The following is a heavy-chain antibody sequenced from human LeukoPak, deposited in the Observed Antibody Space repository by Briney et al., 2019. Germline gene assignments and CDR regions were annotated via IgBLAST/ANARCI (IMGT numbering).Heavy chain of an antibody. J-gene: IGHJ5*02. D-gene: IGHD3-10*01. CDR1: GFTFSSYE. CDR2: ISGSGGST. Sequence: GGSLRLSCAASGFTFSSYEMNWVRQAPGKGLEWVSAISGSGGSTYYADSVKGRFTISRDNSKNTLYLQMNSLRAEDTAVYYCAKVLLWFGEFRIGPNWFDPWGQGTLVTVPS. V-gene: IGHV3-23*01. CDR3: AKVLLWFGEFRIGPNWFDP.